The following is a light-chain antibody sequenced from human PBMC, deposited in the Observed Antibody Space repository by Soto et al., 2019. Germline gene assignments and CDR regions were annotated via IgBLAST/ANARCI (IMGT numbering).Light chain of an antibody. J-gene: IGKJ4*01. CDR1: QDISSW. CDR3: QQTNNYPFT. CDR2: TAP. V-gene: IGKV1-12*01. Sequence: DIQMTQSPSLVSASVGDRVTVTCRASQDISSWLAWYQQKPGKAPKLLIYTAPSLQSGVPSTFSGSGSGTDFTLPISSLQPEDFATYYCQQTNNYPFTFGGGTKVEIK.